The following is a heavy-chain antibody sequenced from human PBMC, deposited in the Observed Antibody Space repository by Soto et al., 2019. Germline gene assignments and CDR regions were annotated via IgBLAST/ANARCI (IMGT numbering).Heavy chain of an antibody. J-gene: IGHJ4*02. CDR1: GFTFSSYW. CDR2: IKQDGSEK. Sequence: PGGSLRLSCAASGFTFSSYWMSWVRQAPGKGLEWVANIKQDGSEKYYVDSVKGRFTISRDNAKNSLYLQMNSLRAEDTAVYYCARGFDYGDYEGLYYSFDYWGQGTLVTVSS. V-gene: IGHV3-7*01. D-gene: IGHD4-17*01. CDR3: ARGFDYGDYEGLYYSFDY.